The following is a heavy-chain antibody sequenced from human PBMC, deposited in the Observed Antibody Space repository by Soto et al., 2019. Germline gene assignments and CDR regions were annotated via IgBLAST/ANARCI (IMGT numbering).Heavy chain of an antibody. J-gene: IGHJ4*02. Sequence: QVRLVQSGPEVRRPGASVTVSCKASGYTFTHYFIHWVRRAPGQGLEWMGYINPKSGDTHYSQTCRGRVSMTVDTSTDTASVGLSSLKSDDTAVYFCARVPGHKNSRGDFWGQGTPITVSS. V-gene: IGHV1-2*02. CDR1: GYTFTHYF. D-gene: IGHD3-10*01. CDR2: INPKSGDT. CDR3: ARVPGHKNSRGDF.